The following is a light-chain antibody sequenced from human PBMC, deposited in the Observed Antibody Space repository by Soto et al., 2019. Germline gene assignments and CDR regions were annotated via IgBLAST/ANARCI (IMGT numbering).Light chain of an antibody. Sequence: DIQMTQSPSSLSASVGDRVTITCRASQSISSYLNWYQQKPGKAPKLLIYAASSLQSGVPSRFSGSGSGTDFTLQISRVEAEDVGVYYCMQALQTPFTFGGGTKVEIK. V-gene: IGKV1-39*01. J-gene: IGKJ4*01. CDR2: AAS. CDR3: MQALQTPFT. CDR1: QSISSY.